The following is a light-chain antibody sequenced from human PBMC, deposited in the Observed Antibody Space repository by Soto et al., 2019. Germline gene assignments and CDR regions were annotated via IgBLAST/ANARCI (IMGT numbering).Light chain of an antibody. J-gene: IGKJ4*01. CDR2: VAS. Sequence: DIVVTQSPLSLPVTPGEPASISCRPSQSFLHINGYNYLDWYLQKPGQSPQLLIYVASNRASGVPDRFSGSGSGTDFTLKISRVEAEDFGVYYCIQTLQTPLTFGGGTKVDIK. CDR1: QSFLHINGYNY. CDR3: IQTLQTPLT. V-gene: IGKV2-28*01.